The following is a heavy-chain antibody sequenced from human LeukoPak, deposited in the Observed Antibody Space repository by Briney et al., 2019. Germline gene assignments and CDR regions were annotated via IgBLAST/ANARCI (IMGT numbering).Heavy chain of an antibody. Sequence: GGSLRPSCAASGFVFSSYSMSWVRQAPGKGLEWVSVITGSGGNTYYADSVKGRFTISKDNSKNTVYLQMNSLRAEDTAVYYCARGENYYDSSGLYDYWGQGTLVTVSS. J-gene: IGHJ4*02. D-gene: IGHD3-22*01. CDR2: ITGSGGNT. CDR3: ARGENYYDSSGLYDY. V-gene: IGHV3-23*01. CDR1: GFVFSSYS.